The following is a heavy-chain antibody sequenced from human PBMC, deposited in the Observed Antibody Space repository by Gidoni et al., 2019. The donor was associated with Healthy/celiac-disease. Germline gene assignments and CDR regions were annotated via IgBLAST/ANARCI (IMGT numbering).Heavy chain of an antibody. Sequence: EVQLVESGGGLVQPGRSLRLSCTASGFTFVDYAMSWFRQAPGKGLEWVGFIRSKAYGGTTEYAASVKGRFTISRDDSKSIAYLQMNSLKTEDTAVYYCTRVSNRSGWYSNFDYWGQGTLVTVSS. J-gene: IGHJ4*02. CDR2: IRSKAYGGTT. V-gene: IGHV3-49*03. D-gene: IGHD6-19*01. CDR1: GFTFVDYA. CDR3: TRVSNRSGWYSNFDY.